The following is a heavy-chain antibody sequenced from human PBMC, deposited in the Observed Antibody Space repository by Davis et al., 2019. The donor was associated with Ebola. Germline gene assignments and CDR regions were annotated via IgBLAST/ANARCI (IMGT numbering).Heavy chain of an antibody. CDR1: GYTFTDYY. V-gene: IGHV1-46*01. Sequence: ASVKVSCKASGYTFTDYYMNWVRQAPGQGLEWMGIIAPSGDFTRFAPKFQGRITLTTDTSTNTVYMELTSLKSEDTAVYYCARALNRLLDFDYWGQGTLVTVSS. D-gene: IGHD3-3*01. J-gene: IGHJ4*02. CDR2: IAPSGDFT. CDR3: ARALNRLLDFDY.